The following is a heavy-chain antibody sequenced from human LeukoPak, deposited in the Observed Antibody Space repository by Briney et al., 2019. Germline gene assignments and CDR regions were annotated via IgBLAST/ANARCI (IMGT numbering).Heavy chain of an antibody. Sequence: GESLKISCQGSGYNFTSYWIAWVRQMPGKGLEWMGIIYPGDSDTRYSPSFQGQVTISADKSISTAYLQWSSLKASDTAMYYCARLSYCSGGSCLGTWFDPWGQGTLVTVSS. CDR3: ARLSYCSGGSCLGTWFDP. V-gene: IGHV5-51*01. CDR2: IYPGDSDT. D-gene: IGHD2-15*01. CDR1: GYNFTSYW. J-gene: IGHJ5*02.